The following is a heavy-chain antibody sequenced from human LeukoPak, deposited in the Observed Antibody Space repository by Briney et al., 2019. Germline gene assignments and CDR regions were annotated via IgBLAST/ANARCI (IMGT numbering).Heavy chain of an antibody. Sequence: GGSLILSCAASGFTFSSYAMHWVRQAPGKGLEWVAVISYDGSNKYYADSVKGRFTISRDNSKNTLYLQMNSLRAEDTAVYYCARGRNYYLFWSGYSYFDYWGQGTLVTVSS. CDR1: GFTFSSYA. J-gene: IGHJ4*02. CDR3: ARGRNYYLFWSGYSYFDY. V-gene: IGHV3-30*04. CDR2: ISYDGSNK. D-gene: IGHD3-3*01.